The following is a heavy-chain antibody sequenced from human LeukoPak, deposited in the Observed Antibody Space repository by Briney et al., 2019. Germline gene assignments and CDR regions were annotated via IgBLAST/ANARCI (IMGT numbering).Heavy chain of an antibody. CDR3: ARGRRWDLLVSLIDASDI. V-gene: IGHV3-53*01. CDR1: GFSVSSNF. Sequence: GESLRLSCAASGFSVSSNFMTWVRQAPGKGLEWVSVIFSGGSTYYADSVKGRFTISRDNSKSTLYLQMNSLRVEDTAVYYCARGRRWDLLVSLIDASDIWGQGTMVTVSS. J-gene: IGHJ3*02. D-gene: IGHD1-26*01. CDR2: IFSGGST.